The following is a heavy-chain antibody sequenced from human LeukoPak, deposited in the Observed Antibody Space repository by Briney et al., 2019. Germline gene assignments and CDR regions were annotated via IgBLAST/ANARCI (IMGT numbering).Heavy chain of an antibody. V-gene: IGHV1-69*04. CDR2: IIPILGIA. D-gene: IGHD1-26*01. CDR1: GGTFSSYA. CDR3: ARLIVGATAPFDI. J-gene: IGHJ3*02. Sequence: ASVKVSCKASGGTFSSYAISWVRQAPGQGLEWMGRIIPILGIANYAQKFQGRVTITADKSTSIAYMELSSLRSEDTAVYYCARLIVGATAPFDIWGQGTMVTVSS.